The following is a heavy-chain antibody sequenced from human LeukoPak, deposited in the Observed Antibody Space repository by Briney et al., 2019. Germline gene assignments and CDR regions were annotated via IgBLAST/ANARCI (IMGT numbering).Heavy chain of an antibody. V-gene: IGHV4-34*01. J-gene: IGHJ5*02. D-gene: IGHD3-10*01. CDR3: ASAWFGVLAA. Sequence: SETLSLTCAVYGGSFSGYYWNWIRQPPGKGLEWIGEINHSGSTNYNPSLKSRVTISVDTSKNQFSLKLSSVTAADTAVYYCASAWFGVLAAWGQGTLVTVSS. CDR2: INHSGST. CDR1: GGSFSGYY.